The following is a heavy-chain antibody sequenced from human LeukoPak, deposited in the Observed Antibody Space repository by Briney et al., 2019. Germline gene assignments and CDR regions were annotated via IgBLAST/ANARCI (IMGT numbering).Heavy chain of an antibody. V-gene: IGHV4-34*01. CDR3: ARGGFSVVPAAPRSRYYYYMDV. Sequence: KPSATLSPTCAVYGGSFSGYYWSWIRQPPGKGLEWIGEINRSGSTNYNPSLKSRVTISVDTSKNQFSLKLSSVTAADTAVYYCARGGFSVVPAAPRSRYYYYMDVWGKGTTVTVSS. CDR1: GGSFSGYY. CDR2: INRSGST. J-gene: IGHJ6*03. D-gene: IGHD2-2*01.